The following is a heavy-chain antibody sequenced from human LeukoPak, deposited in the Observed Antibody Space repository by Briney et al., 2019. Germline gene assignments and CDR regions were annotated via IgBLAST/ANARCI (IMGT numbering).Heavy chain of an antibody. D-gene: IGHD3-16*01. CDR3: ARSYGH. J-gene: IGHJ4*02. V-gene: IGHV3-74*01. Sequence: GGSLRLSCAASGFTFSSYWMHWVRQAPGKGLVCVSRITTDESVTHYADSVKGRFTISRDNAKNTLYLQMNSLGAEDTAVYYCARSYGHWGQGTLVTVSS. CDR2: ITTDESVT. CDR1: GFTFSSYW.